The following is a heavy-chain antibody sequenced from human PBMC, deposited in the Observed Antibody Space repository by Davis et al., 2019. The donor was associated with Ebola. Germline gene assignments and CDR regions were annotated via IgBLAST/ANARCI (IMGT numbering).Heavy chain of an antibody. D-gene: IGHD5-24*01. CDR1: GGTFTNYA. J-gene: IGHJ5*02. V-gene: IGHV1-69*04. Sequence: AASAKVSCKTSGGTFTNYAVNWVRQAPGQGLEWMGRIIPVVDTKDYAQKFQGRVTLTADKATNTAYMELSGLRFDDTAVYYCARFRWPNWFDPWGQGTLVTVSS. CDR3: ARFRWPNWFDP. CDR2: IIPVVDTK.